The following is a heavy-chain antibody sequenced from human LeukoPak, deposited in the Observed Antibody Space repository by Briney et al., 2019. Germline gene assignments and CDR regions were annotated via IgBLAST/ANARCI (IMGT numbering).Heavy chain of an antibody. D-gene: IGHD6-19*01. CDR1: GYRFTSYW. J-gene: IGHJ4*02. V-gene: IGHV5-51*01. CDR2: IYPGDSDT. Sequence: GAALQISCKGSGYRFTSYWIGWVRQMPGKGLEGMGIIYPGDSDTTYSPSFQGQVTISADKSINPAYLQWSSLKASDTAMYYCARRAVAGTFLYFFDYWGQGTLLTVSS. CDR3: ARRAVAGTFLYFFDY.